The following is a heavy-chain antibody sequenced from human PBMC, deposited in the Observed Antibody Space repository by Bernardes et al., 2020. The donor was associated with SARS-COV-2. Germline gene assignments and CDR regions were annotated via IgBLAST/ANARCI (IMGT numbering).Heavy chain of an antibody. CDR2: INPNSGGT. V-gene: IGHV1-2*02. J-gene: IGHJ4*02. CDR3: ARDHCSGGSCYPSDY. D-gene: IGHD2-15*01. CDR1: GYTFTGYY. Sequence: ASVKVSCKASGYTFTGYYMHWVRQAPGQGLEWMGWINPNSGGTNYAQKFQGRVTMTRDTSISTAYMELSRLRSDDTAVYYCARDHCSGGSCYPSDYWGQGTLVTVSS.